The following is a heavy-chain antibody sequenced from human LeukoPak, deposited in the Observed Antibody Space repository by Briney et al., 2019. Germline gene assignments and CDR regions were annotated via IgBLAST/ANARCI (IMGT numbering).Heavy chain of an antibody. CDR2: ISYDGSNK. CDR1: GFTFSSYG. D-gene: IGHD6-13*01. Sequence: GGSLRLSCAASGFTFSSYGIHWVRQAPGKGLEWVAIISYDGSNKYYADSVKGRFTISRDNSKNTLCLQMNSLRAEDTAVYYCAKDLSSSWSIDYWGQGTLVTVSS. CDR3: AKDLSSSWSIDY. V-gene: IGHV3-30*18. J-gene: IGHJ4*02.